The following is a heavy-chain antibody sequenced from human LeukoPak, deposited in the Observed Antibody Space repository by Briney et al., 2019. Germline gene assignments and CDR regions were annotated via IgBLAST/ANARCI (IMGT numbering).Heavy chain of an antibody. CDR1: GFTFSSCG. V-gene: IGHV3-74*01. Sequence: GGSLRLSCAASGFTFSSCGMHWVRQAPGKGLVWVSRINSDGSSSDYADSVKGRFTISRDNAMNTLYLQMNSLRAEDTAVYYCARAKAAFGIWGQGTVVTVSS. CDR2: INSDGSSS. J-gene: IGHJ3*02. CDR3: ARAKAAFGI.